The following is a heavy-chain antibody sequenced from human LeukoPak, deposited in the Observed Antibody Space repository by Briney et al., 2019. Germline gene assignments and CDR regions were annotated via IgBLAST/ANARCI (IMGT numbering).Heavy chain of an antibody. D-gene: IGHD6-19*01. CDR1: GFTFSSYG. Sequence: PGRSLRLSCAASGFTFSSYGMHWVRQAPGKGLEWVAVTSYDGSSKYYADSVKGRFTISRDNSKNTLYLQMNSLRAEDTAVYYCAREGSGSGWYFDYWGQGTLVTVSS. V-gene: IGHV3-30*03. CDR3: AREGSGSGWYFDY. CDR2: TSYDGSSK. J-gene: IGHJ4*02.